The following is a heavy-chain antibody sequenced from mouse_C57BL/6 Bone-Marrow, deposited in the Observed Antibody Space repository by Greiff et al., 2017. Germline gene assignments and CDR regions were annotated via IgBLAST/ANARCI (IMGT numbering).Heavy chain of an antibody. D-gene: IGHD3-2*02. Sequence: QVHVKQSGAELARPGASVKLSCKASGYTFTSYGISWVKQRTGQGLEWIGEIYPRSGNTYYNEKFKGKATLTADKSSSTAYMELRSLTSEDSAVYFCARGQLRLRPFFAYWGQGTLVTVSA. V-gene: IGHV1-81*01. CDR3: ARGQLRLRPFFAY. J-gene: IGHJ3*01. CDR2: IYPRSGNT. CDR1: GYTFTSYG.